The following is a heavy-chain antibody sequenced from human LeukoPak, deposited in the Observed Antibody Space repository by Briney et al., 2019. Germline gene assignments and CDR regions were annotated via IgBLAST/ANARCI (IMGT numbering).Heavy chain of an antibody. CDR2: ISGSGGST. V-gene: IGHV3-23*01. CDR1: GFTFSSYA. J-gene: IGHJ6*02. CDR3: AKEDGYCSSTSCATYYYYGMDV. D-gene: IGHD2-2*01. Sequence: GGSLRLSCAASGFTFSSYAMSWVRQAPGKGLEWVSAISGSGGSTYYADSVKGRFTISRDNSKNTLYLQMNSLRAEDTAVYYCAKEDGYCSSTSCATYYYYGMDVWGQGTTVTVSS.